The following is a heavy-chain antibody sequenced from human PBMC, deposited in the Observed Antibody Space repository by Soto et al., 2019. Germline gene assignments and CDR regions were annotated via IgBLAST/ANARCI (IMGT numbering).Heavy chain of an antibody. CDR2: INHSGST. CDR1: GGSFSGYY. Sequence: SETLSLTCAVYGGSFSGYYWSWIRQPPGKGLEWIGEINHSGSTNYNPSLKSRVTISVDTSKNQLSLKLSSVTAADTAVYYCARGGGWPPRPTPLSDFDYWGQGTLVTVSS. CDR3: ARGGGWPPRPTPLSDFDY. J-gene: IGHJ4*02. V-gene: IGHV4-34*01. D-gene: IGHD2-15*01.